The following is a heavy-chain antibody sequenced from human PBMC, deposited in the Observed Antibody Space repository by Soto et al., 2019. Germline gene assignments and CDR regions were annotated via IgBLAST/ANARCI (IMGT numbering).Heavy chain of an antibody. CDR2: IDPRDFNT. V-gene: IGHV5-51*01. D-gene: IGHD2-21*02. J-gene: IGHJ4*02. CDR3: TRRPHVGVATADDFDY. CDR1: GFSFAPNYW. Sequence: GESLKISCKGFGFSFAPNYWIAWARQMPGKGLEWVGIIDPRDFNTLYSPSFQGHVTISLDNSITTTYLQWSSLRPSDSAIYYCTRRPHVGVATADDFDYWGQGTLVTVSS.